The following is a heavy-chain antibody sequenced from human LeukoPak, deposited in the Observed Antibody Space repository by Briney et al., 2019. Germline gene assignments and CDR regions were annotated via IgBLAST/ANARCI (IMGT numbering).Heavy chain of an antibody. CDR3: ARMVPAARGSWFDP. V-gene: IGHV4-59*01. CDR2: IYYSGST. D-gene: IGHD2-2*01. J-gene: IGHJ5*02. CDR1: GGSISSYY. Sequence: SETLSLTCTVSGGSISSYYWSWIRQPPGKGLEWIGYIYYSGSTNYNPSLKSRVTISVDTSKNQFSLKLSSVTAADTAVYYCARMVPAARGSWFDPWGQGTLVTVSS.